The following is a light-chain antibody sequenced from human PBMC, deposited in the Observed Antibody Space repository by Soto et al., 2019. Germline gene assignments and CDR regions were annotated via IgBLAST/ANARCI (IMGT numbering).Light chain of an antibody. J-gene: IGKJ4*01. CDR2: GAS. V-gene: IGKV3-20*01. CDR3: QQYGSSRRLT. CDR1: QSADSSY. Sequence: EIVLTQSPGTLSLSPGERATLSCRASQSADSSYLAWYQQRPGQAPRLLIYGASRRASGIPERFSGSGSGTDCTLTISRLEPEDFAVYYCQQYGSSRRLTFGGGTKVEIK.